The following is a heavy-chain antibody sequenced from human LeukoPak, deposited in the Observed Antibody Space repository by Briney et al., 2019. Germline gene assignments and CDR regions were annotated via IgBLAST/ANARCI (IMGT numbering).Heavy chain of an antibody. CDR3: ARDFHRRITMTMDV. J-gene: IGHJ6*03. CDR1: GFTFSSYA. V-gene: IGHV3-30*01. CDR2: ISYDGSNK. D-gene: IGHD3-22*01. Sequence: PGGSLRLSCAASGFTFSSYAMHWVRQAPGKGLEWVAVISYDGSNKYYADSVKGRFTISRDNSKNTLYLQMNSLRAEDTAVYYCARDFHRRITMTMDVWGKGTTVTVSS.